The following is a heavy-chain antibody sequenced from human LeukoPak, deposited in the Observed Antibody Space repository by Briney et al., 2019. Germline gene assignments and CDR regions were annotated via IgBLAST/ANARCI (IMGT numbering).Heavy chain of an antibody. J-gene: IGHJ3*02. CDR2: ISSSSSYI. V-gene: IGHV3-21*01. CDR3: ARDGLSYYGSGSDAFDI. Sequence: GGSLRLSCAASGFTSSSYSMNWVRQAPGKGLEWVSSISSSSSYIYYADSVKGRFTISRDNAKNSLYLQMNSLRAEDTAVYYCARDGLSYYGSGSDAFDIWGQGTMVTVSS. D-gene: IGHD3-10*01. CDR1: GFTSSSYS.